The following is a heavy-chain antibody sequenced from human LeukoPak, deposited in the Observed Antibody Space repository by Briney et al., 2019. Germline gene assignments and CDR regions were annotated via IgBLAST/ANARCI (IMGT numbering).Heavy chain of an antibody. Sequence: SGPTLVKPTQTLTLTCSFSGFSLNTAAVGVAWIRHPPGKALEWLALIYGNDHKRYSPSLQSRLTITKGTSKNQVVLTMTSMDPVDTATYYCAHDSPGNYGFDFWGQGTLVTVSS. CDR3: AHDSPGNYGFDF. CDR2: IYGNDHK. V-gene: IGHV2-5*01. D-gene: IGHD3-10*01. J-gene: IGHJ4*02. CDR1: GFSLNTAAVG.